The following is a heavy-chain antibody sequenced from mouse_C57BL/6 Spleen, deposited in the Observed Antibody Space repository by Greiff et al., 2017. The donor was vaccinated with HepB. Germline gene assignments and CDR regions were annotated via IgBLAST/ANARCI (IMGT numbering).Heavy chain of an antibody. CDR1: GYSITSGYD. Sequence: DVQLQESGPGMVKPSQSLSLTCTVTGYSITSGYDWHWIRHFPGNKLEWMGYISYSGSTNYNPSLKSRISITHDTSKNHFFLKLNSVTTEDTATYYCARAYELYAMDYWGQGTSVTVSS. D-gene: IGHD2-3*01. J-gene: IGHJ4*01. CDR3: ARAYELYAMDY. V-gene: IGHV3-1*01. CDR2: ISYSGST.